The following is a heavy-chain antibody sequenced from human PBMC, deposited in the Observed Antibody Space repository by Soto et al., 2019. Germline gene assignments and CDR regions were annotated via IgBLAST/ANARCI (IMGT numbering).Heavy chain of an antibody. Sequence: QVQLVQSGTEVKKPGASVTVSCKSSGYTFTDFYLHWLRQAPGQSLEWVGWINPKTGDTKSSQKFQGRVTMSRDTSVSTAYIDLTSLTSDDTAMYYCATGTNGTTGWYHPWGQGTRVTVSS. CDR3: ATGTNGTTGWYHP. J-gene: IGHJ5*02. D-gene: IGHD1-1*01. CDR2: INPKTGDT. CDR1: GYTFTDFY. V-gene: IGHV1-2*02.